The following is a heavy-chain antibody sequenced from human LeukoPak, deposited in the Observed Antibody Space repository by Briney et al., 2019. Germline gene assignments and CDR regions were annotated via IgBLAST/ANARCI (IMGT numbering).Heavy chain of an antibody. D-gene: IGHD5-18*01. Sequence: GAAVKVSCKASGYTVTGHYLHWVRQAPGQGLEWMGWINPNSGGTNYAQKFQGRVTMTRDTSINTAYMELNSLTSDDTAMYYCAKDAYSGFTSSYNMDSWGQGTLVTVSP. V-gene: IGHV1-2*02. CDR2: INPNSGGT. CDR1: GYTVTGHY. J-gene: IGHJ4*02. CDR3: AKDAYSGFTSSYNMDS.